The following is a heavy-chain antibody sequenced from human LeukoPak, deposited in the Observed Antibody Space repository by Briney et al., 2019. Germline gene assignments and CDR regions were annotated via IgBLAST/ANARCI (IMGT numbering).Heavy chain of an antibody. V-gene: IGHV4-34*01. Sequence: TSETLSLTCAVYGGSFSGYYWSWIRQPPGKGLEWIGEINHSGSTNYNPSLKSRVTISVDTSKNQFSLKLSSVTAADTAVYYCARGWTLVYYYMDVWGKGTTVTVSS. D-gene: IGHD3/OR15-3a*01. CDR2: INHSGST. CDR1: GGSFSGYY. CDR3: ARGWTLVYYYMDV. J-gene: IGHJ6*03.